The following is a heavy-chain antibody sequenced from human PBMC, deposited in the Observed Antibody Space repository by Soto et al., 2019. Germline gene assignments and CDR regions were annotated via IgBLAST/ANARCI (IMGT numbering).Heavy chain of an antibody. V-gene: IGHV4-38-2*01. CDR2: IYHSGST. J-gene: IGHJ2*01. D-gene: IGHD4-17*01. Sequence: PSETLSLTCAVSGYSISSGYYWGWIRQPPGKGLEWIGSIYHSGSTYCNPSLKSRVTISVDTSKNQFSLKLSSVTAVDTAVYYCAADYGDYVNWYFDLWGRGTLVTVSS. CDR3: AADYGDYVNWYFDL. CDR1: GYSISSGYY.